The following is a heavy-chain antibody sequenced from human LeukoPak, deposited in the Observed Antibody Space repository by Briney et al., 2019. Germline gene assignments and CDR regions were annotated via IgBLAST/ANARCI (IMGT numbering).Heavy chain of an antibody. CDR3: ARDEWEEPDYGDY. CDR1: GGTFSSYA. V-gene: IGHV1-69*05. J-gene: IGHJ4*02. D-gene: IGHD1-26*01. Sequence: VALVKVSCKASGGTFSSYAISWVRQAPGQGREWMGRIIPIFGTANYAQKFQGRVTITTDESTSTAYMELSSLRSEDTAVYYCARDEWEEPDYGDYWGPGTLVTVSS. CDR2: IIPIFGTA.